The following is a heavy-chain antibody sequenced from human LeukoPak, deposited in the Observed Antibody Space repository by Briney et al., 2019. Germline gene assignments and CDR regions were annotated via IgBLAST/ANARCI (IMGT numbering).Heavy chain of an antibody. CDR2: IKEDGSEK. CDR1: GLTFSETW. V-gene: IGHV3-7*01. Sequence: PGGSLTLSCAASGLTFSETWMSWVRQAPGQGLEWVAAIKEDGSEKDYVDSVKGRFTISRDNAKNSLYLQMNSLRAEDTAVYYCATYTHWVAGDVWGQGTTASVSS. D-gene: IGHD3-16*01. CDR3: ATYTHWVAGDV. J-gene: IGHJ6*02.